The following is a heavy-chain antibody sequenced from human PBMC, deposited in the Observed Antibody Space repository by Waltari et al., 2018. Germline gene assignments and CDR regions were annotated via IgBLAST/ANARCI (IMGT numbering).Heavy chain of an antibody. CDR1: GGSISSYY. V-gene: IGHV4-59*01. CDR3: ARGGLGISSGYYPFIY. J-gene: IGHJ4*02. Sequence: QVQLQESGPGLVKPSETLSLTCTVSGGSISSYYWSWIRQPPGKGLEWIGYIYYSGSTNYNPSLKSRVTISVDTSKNQFSLKLSSVTAADTAVYYCARGGLGISSGYYPFIYWGQGTLVTVSS. D-gene: IGHD3-22*01. CDR2: IYYSGST.